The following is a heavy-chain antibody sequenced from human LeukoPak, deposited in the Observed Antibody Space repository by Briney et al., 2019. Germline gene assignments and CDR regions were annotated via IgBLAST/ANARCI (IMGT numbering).Heavy chain of an antibody. CDR3: ARGGAAAGLWGYYYYYGMDV. CDR2: INPNSGGT. J-gene: IGHJ6*02. D-gene: IGHD6-13*01. V-gene: IGHV1-2*04. Sequence: ASVKVSCKASGYTFTGYYMHWVRQAPGQGLEWMGWINPNSGGTNYAQKFQGWVTMTRDTSISTAYMELSRLRSDDTAVYYCARGGAAAGLWGYYYYYGMDVWGQGTTVTVSS. CDR1: GYTFTGYY.